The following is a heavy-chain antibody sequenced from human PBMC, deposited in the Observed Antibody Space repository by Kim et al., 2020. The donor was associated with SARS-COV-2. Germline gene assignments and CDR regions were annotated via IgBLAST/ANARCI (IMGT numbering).Heavy chain of an antibody. D-gene: IGHD1-26*01. V-gene: IGHV3-30*18. CDR1: GFNFGIYG. CDR3: AKGLKSGGYCYYYGMDV. J-gene: IGHJ6*02. CDR2: LSYDGSSQ. Sequence: GGSLRLSCAASGFNFGIYGMHWVRQAPGKGLEWVAFLSYDGSSQAYGDSVKGRLTISRDNSKNTLYLQLNSLRPEDTAVYYCAKGLKSGGYCYYYGMDVWGQGTTVTVSS.